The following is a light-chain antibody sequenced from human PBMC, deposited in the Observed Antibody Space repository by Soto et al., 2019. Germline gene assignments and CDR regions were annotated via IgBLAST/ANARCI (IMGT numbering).Light chain of an antibody. J-gene: IGLJ2*01. CDR2: DVS. V-gene: IGLV2-14*01. Sequence: VLTQPASVSGSPGQSITISCTGTSSDVGGYNYVSWYQQHPGKAPKLMIYDVSNRPSGVSNRFSGSKSGNTASLTISGLQAEDEADYYCSSYTSSSPLFGGGTKVTV. CDR3: SSYTSSSPL. CDR1: SSDVGGYNY.